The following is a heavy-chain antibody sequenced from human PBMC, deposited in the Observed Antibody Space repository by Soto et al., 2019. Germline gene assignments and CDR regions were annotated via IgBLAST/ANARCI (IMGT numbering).Heavy chain of an antibody. CDR2: INHSGST. CDR3: ARGVGY. J-gene: IGHJ4*02. V-gene: IGHV4-34*01. Sequence: QVQLQQWGAGLLKPSETLSLTCAVDGGSFSGYYWSWIRQPPGKGLEWIGEINHSGSTNYNPSPKRRVTVSVHTSKNQFSLKLSSVTAADTAVYYCARGVGYWGQGTLVTVSS. CDR1: GGSFSGYY.